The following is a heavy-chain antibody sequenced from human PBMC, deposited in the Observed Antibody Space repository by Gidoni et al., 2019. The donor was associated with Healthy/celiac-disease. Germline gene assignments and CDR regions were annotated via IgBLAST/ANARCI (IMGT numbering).Heavy chain of an antibody. Sequence: EVQLVQSGAEEKKPGESLRISCKGSGYSFTSYWISWVLQMPGKGLEWMGRIDPSDSYTNYSPSFQGHVTISADKSISTAYLQWSSLKASDTAMYYCARPSVTGTTGDWFDPWGQGTLVTVSS. CDR3: ARPSVTGTTGDWFDP. D-gene: IGHD1-20*01. J-gene: IGHJ5*02. V-gene: IGHV5-10-1*03. CDR2: IDPSDSYT. CDR1: GYSFTSYW.